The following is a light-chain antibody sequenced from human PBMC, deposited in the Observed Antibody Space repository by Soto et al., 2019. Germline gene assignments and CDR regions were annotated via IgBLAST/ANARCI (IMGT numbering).Light chain of an antibody. CDR1: QSLVASDGNTY. Sequence: DVAVTQSPLSLPVTLGQPASISCRSSQSLVASDGNTYLSWFQQRPGQSPRRLIYHVSNRDSGVPDRFSGSGSGTDFTLKITRVEAEDVGVYYCMQHTHWPNTFGQGTKLEIK. V-gene: IGKV2-30*01. J-gene: IGKJ2*01. CDR2: HVS. CDR3: MQHTHWPNT.